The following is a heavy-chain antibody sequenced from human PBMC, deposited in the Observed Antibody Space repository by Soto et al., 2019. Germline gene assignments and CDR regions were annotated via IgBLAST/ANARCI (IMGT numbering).Heavy chain of an antibody. CDR1: GGSMNSFY. J-gene: IGHJ4*02. Sequence: ETLSLTCTVSGGSMNSFYWSWIRQPPGKGLEWIGYIYYSGGTNYNPSLRSRVTISVDTSKNQLSLKLSSVTAADTAVYHCARGYHYYSGGYFDSWGQGTLVTVSS. V-gene: IGHV4-59*01. D-gene: IGHD3-16*02. CDR3: ARGYHYYSGGYFDS. CDR2: IYYSGGT.